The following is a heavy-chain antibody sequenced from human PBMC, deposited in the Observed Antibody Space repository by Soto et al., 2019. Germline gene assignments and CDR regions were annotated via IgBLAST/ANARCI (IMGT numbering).Heavy chain of an antibody. CDR2: ISPSNTYT. J-gene: IGHJ1*01. V-gene: IGHV3-11*05. CDR3: TRAPRSAAS. D-gene: IGHD6-25*01. CDR1: GFTFSNFY. Sequence: QVQLVESGGGLVKPGGSLRLSCAASGFTFSNFYMSWIRQAPGKGLEWLSYISPSNTYTNYADSVKGRFTISRDDAKNSLYLQRKSRRAEDPAVYYCTRAPRSAASGAQGPLVAVSS.